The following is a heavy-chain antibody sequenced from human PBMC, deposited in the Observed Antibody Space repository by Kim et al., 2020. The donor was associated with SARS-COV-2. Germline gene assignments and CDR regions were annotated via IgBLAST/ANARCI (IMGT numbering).Heavy chain of an antibody. CDR1: GGSISSGGYY. D-gene: IGHD3-10*01. J-gene: IGHJ4*02. V-gene: IGHV4-31*03. Sequence: SETLSLTCTVSGGSISSGGYYWSWIRQHPGKGLEWIGYIYYSGSTYYNPSLKSRVTISVDTSKNQFSLKLSSVTAADTAVYYCARLGFGEFIFYWGQGTLVTVSS. CDR3: ARLGFGEFIFY. CDR2: IYYSGST.